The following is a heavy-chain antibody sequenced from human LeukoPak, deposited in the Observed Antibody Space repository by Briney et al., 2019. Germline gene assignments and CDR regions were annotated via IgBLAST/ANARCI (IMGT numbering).Heavy chain of an antibody. Sequence: ASVKVSCKASGHTFTSYYMHWVRQAPGQGLEWMGIINPSGGSTSYAQKFQGRVTMTRDTPTSTVYMELSSLRSEDTAVYYCARDGGSDAFDIWGQGTMVTVSS. V-gene: IGHV1-46*01. CDR1: GHTFTSYY. CDR3: ARDGGSDAFDI. J-gene: IGHJ3*02. CDR2: INPSGGST.